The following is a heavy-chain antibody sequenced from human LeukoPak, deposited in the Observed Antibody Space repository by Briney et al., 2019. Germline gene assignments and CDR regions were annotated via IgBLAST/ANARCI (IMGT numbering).Heavy chain of an antibody. CDR2: ISSSGSTI. CDR1: GFPFSDYY. J-gene: IGHJ4*02. CDR3: ARDQGRRGYSGYDSSYYFDY. V-gene: IGHV3-11*04. D-gene: IGHD5-12*01. Sequence: PGGSLRLSCAASGFPFSDYYMSWIRQAPGKGLEWVSYISSSGSTIYYADSVKGRFTISGDNAKNSLYLQMNSLRAEDTAVYYCARDQGRRGYSGYDSSYYFDYWGQGTLVTVSS.